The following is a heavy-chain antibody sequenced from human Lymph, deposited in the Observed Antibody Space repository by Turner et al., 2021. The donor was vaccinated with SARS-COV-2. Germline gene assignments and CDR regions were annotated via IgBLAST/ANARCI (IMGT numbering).Heavy chain of an antibody. J-gene: IGHJ6*02. D-gene: IGHD2-15*01. CDR3: ATVLCSGGSCYYYGMDV. Sequence: QVQLVQSGAEVQKPGASLKVSCKVSGYTLTELSMHWVRQAPGQGLEWVGGFDPEDGETIYAKEFQGRVTMTEDTSTDTAYMELSSLRSEDTAVYYCATVLCSGGSCYYYGMDVWGQGTTVTVSS. CDR1: GYTLTELS. CDR2: FDPEDGET. V-gene: IGHV1-24*01.